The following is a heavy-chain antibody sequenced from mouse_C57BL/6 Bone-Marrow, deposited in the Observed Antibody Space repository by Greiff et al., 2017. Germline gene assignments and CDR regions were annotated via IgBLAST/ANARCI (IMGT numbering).Heavy chain of an antibody. CDR2: ISDGGSYT. CDR1: GFTFSSYA. CDR3: AREEV. Sequence: EVKLMESGGGLVKPGGSLKLSCAASGFTFSSYAMSWVRQTPEKRLEWVATISDGGSYTYYPDNVKGRFTISRDNAKNNLYLQMSHLKSEDTAMYYCAREEVWGTGTTVTVSS. V-gene: IGHV5-4*01. J-gene: IGHJ1*03.